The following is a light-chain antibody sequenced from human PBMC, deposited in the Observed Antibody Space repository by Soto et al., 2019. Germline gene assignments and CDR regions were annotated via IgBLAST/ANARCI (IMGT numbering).Light chain of an antibody. CDR3: QQSYRSPYT. Sequence: IQLTQSPSSLSASVGDRVTVTCRASQNINIYLNWYQQKPGKAPTFLIYGASSLQSGVPSRFSGGGSRTDFTLTISSLQAEDFATYYCQQSYRSPYTFGQGTRLEI. V-gene: IGKV1-39*01. J-gene: IGKJ2*01. CDR2: GAS. CDR1: QNINIY.